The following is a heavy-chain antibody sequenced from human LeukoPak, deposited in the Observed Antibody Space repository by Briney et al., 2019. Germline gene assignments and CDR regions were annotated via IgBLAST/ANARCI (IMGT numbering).Heavy chain of an antibody. CDR3: ARMDDSSGYYLDY. D-gene: IGHD3-22*01. V-gene: IGHV3-30*04. CDR2: ISYDGSNK. Sequence: PGGSLRLSCAASGFTFSSYAMHWVRQAPGKGLEWVAVISYDGSNKYYADSVKGRFTSSRDNSKNTLYLQMNSLRAEDTAVYYCARMDDSSGYYLDYWGQGTLVTVSS. J-gene: IGHJ4*02. CDR1: GFTFSSYA.